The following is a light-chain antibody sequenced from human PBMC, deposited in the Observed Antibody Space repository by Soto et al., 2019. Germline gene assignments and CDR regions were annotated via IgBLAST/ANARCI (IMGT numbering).Light chain of an antibody. CDR2: GNN. J-gene: IGLJ3*02. V-gene: IGLV1-40*01. CDR1: SSNIGAIYD. CDR3: QSYDSSLSGSV. Sequence: QSVLTQPPSVSGAPGQRVTISCTGSSSNIGAIYDVHWYQHLPGTAPRLLIYGNNNRPSGVPDRFSGSKSGTSASLAITGLQAEDEADYYCQSYDSSLSGSVFGGGTKVTVL.